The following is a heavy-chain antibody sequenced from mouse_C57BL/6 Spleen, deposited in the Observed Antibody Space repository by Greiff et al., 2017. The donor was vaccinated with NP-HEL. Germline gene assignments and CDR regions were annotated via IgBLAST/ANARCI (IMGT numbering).Heavy chain of an antibody. Sequence: VQLQQSGPELVKPGASVQISCNASGYSFTDYNMNWVKQSNGKSLAWIGVINTNYGTTSYNQKFKGKATLTVDQSSRTAYMQLNSLTSEDAAVYYCAGDYSNFYAMDYWGQGTSVTVSS. V-gene: IGHV1-39*01. J-gene: IGHJ4*01. CDR2: INTNYGTT. CDR1: GYSFTDYN. CDR3: AGDYSNFYAMDY. D-gene: IGHD2-5*01.